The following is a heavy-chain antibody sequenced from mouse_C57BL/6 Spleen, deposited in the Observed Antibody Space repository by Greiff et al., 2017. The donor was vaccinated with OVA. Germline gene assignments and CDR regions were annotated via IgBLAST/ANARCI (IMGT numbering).Heavy chain of an antibody. CDR1: GFTFSSYG. J-gene: IGHJ2*01. CDR3: ARGGSSFDY. CDR2: ISSGGSYT. V-gene: IGHV5-6*01. D-gene: IGHD1-1*01. Sequence: EVMLVESGGDLVKPGGSLKLSCAASGFTFSSYGMSWVRQTPDKRLEWVATISSGGSYTYYPDSVKGRFTISRDTAKNTLYLQMSSLKSEDTAMYYCARGGSSFDYWGQGTTLTVSS.